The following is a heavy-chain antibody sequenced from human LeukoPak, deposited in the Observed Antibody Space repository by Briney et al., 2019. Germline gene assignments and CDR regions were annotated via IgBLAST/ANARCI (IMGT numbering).Heavy chain of an antibody. CDR2: IYHSGST. D-gene: IGHD3-16*01. V-gene: IGHV4-30-2*01. CDR3: ARELGAKGGGNWFDP. J-gene: IGHJ5*02. Sequence: PSETLSLTCTVSGGSISSGGYYWSWIRQPPGKGLEWIGYIYHSGSTYYNPSLKSRVTISVDRSKNQFSLKLSSVTAADTAVYYCARELGAKGGGNWFDPWGQGTLVTVSS. CDR1: GGSISSGGYY.